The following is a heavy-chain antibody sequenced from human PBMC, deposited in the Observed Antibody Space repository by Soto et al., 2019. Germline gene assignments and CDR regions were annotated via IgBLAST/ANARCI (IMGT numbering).Heavy chain of an antibody. J-gene: IGHJ4*01. CDR3: ARGRHSAFDY. D-gene: IGHD2-15*01. CDR2: TYFASRWFS. CDR1: GDSVSSSGVA. V-gene: IGHV6-1*01. Sequence: QSQTLSLTCGISGDSVSSSGVAWNWIRQSPSRGLEWLGRTYFASRWFSEYAESVRSRITIDPDTSKNQLSLHVNSVTPEDTGVYYCARGRHSAFDYWGRGTLVTVSS.